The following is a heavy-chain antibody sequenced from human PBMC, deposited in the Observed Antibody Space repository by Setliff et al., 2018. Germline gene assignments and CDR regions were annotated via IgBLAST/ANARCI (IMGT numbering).Heavy chain of an antibody. D-gene: IGHD2-15*01. V-gene: IGHV1-18*01. J-gene: IGHJ4*02. CDR1: GGTFSSYG. CDR3: ARDRPMVVVADNLALFDY. Sequence: ASVKVSCKASGGTFSSYGISWVRQAPGQGLEWMGWISAYNGFIIYAQMFQGRVIMTTDTSTSTGYMELRSLRYDDTAVYYCARDRPMVVVADNLALFDYWGQGTLVTVSS. CDR2: ISAYNGFI.